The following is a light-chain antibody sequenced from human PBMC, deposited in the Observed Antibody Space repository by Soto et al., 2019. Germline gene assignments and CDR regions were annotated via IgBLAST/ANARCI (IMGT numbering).Light chain of an antibody. CDR2: DAS. CDR1: QSVRSY. Sequence: EIVLTQSPATLSLSPGERATLSCRASQSVRSYLAWYQQKPGQAPRLLIYDASNRATGIPARFSGSGSATDFTLTITSLEPEDLAVYYCQQRSSWPLTFGGGTKVEIK. J-gene: IGKJ4*01. V-gene: IGKV3-11*01. CDR3: QQRSSWPLT.